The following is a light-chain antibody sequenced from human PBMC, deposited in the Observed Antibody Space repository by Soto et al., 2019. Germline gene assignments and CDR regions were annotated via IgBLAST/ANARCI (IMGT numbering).Light chain of an antibody. CDR3: QQYGSSPIT. CDR1: QSVISTY. CDR2: GAS. J-gene: IGKJ5*01. Sequence: EIVFTHSPGTLSFSRVERAALSCRASQSVISTYLAWYQQKPGQAPRLLIYGASSRATGIPDRFSGSGSGTDFTLTISRLEPQDFAVYYCQQYGSSPITFGQGTRLEIK. V-gene: IGKV3-20*01.